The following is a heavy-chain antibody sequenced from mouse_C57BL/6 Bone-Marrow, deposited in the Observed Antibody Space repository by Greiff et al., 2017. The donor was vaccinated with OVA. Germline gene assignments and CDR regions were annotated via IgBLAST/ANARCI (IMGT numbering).Heavy chain of an antibody. D-gene: IGHD1-1*01. CDR3: ARGWDNYGDY. Sequence: QVQLQQSGTELVKPGASVTLSCKASGYTFTSYWMHWVKQRPGQGLEWIGNINPSNGGTNYNEKFKSKATLTVDKYSSTAYMHLSIRTSEDSAFYDWARGWDNYGDYWGQGTTLTVSS. J-gene: IGHJ2*01. CDR2: INPSNGGT. V-gene: IGHV1-53*01. CDR1: GYTFTSYW.